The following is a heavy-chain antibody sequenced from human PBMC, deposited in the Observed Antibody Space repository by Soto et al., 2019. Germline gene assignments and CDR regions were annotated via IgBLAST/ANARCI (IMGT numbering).Heavy chain of an antibody. Sequence: GGSLRLSCAASGFTFSSYSMNWVRQAPGKGLEWVSSISSSSSYIYYADSVKGRFTISRDNAKNSLYLQMNSLRAEDTAVYYCARASYYYDSSGYYMPGYYFDYWGQGTRGTVS. CDR3: ARASYYYDSSGYYMPGYYFDY. J-gene: IGHJ4*02. D-gene: IGHD3-22*01. CDR2: ISSSSSYI. CDR1: GFTFSSYS. V-gene: IGHV3-21*01.